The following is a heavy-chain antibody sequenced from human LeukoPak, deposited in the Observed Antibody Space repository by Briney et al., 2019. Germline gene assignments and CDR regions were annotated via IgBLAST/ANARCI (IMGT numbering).Heavy chain of an antibody. J-gene: IGHJ3*02. CDR3: ARDRLEDDTIRGADAFDI. D-gene: IGHD3-10*01. CDR1: GYTFTGYH. Sequence: ASVKVSCKASGYTFTGYHMHWVRQAPGQGLEWMGWINPNSGGTNYAQKFQGWVTMTRDTSISTAYMELSRLRSDDTAVYYCARDRLEDDTIRGADAFDIWGQGTMVTVSS. CDR2: INPNSGGT. V-gene: IGHV1-2*04.